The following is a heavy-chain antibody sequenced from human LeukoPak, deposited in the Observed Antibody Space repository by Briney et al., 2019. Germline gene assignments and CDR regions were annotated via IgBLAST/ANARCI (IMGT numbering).Heavy chain of an antibody. Sequence: ASVKVSCKASGYTFTSYGISWVRQAPGQGLEWMGIINPSGGSTSYAQKFQGRVTMTRDMSTSTVYMELSSLRSEDTAVYYCARYYYDSSGYLYYFDYWGQGTLVTVSS. J-gene: IGHJ4*02. V-gene: IGHV1-46*01. CDR1: GYTFTSYG. CDR3: ARYYYDSSGYLYYFDY. D-gene: IGHD3-22*01. CDR2: INPSGGST.